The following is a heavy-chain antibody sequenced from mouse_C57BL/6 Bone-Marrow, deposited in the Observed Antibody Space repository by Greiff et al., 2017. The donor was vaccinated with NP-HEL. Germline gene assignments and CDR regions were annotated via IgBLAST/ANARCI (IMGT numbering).Heavy chain of an antibody. Sequence: QVQLQQPGAELVKPGASVKLSCKASGYTFTSYWMHWVKQRPGQGLEWIGMIHPNSGSTNYNEKFKSKATLTVDKSSSTAYMQLSSLTSEDSAVYYCAPYDGYAWFADWGQGTLVTVSA. J-gene: IGHJ3*01. CDR1: GYTFTSYW. CDR2: IHPNSGST. CDR3: APYDGYAWFAD. D-gene: IGHD2-3*01. V-gene: IGHV1-64*01.